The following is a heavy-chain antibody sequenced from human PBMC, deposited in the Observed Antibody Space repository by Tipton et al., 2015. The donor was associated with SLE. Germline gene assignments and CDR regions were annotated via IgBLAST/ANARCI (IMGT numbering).Heavy chain of an antibody. Sequence: TLSLTCTVSGGSISNYFWTWIRQPPGKGLEWIGYIYRSGSTNSNPSLKSRVTISADPSKNQFSLRLSSVTAADTAVYFCARDRGDGYRDAFDVWGQGTVVTVSS. D-gene: IGHD5-24*01. CDR2: IYRSGST. V-gene: IGHV4-4*08. J-gene: IGHJ3*01. CDR1: GGSISNYF. CDR3: ARDRGDGYRDAFDV.